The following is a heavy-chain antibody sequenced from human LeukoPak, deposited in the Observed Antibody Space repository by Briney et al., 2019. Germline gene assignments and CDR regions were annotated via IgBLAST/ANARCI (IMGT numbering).Heavy chain of an antibody. CDR2: INHSGST. D-gene: IGHD6-13*01. CDR1: GFTFSDYY. J-gene: IGHJ4*02. CDR3: ASSSWLRSLYFDY. Sequence: LRLSCAASGFTFSDYYMSWIRQPPGKGLEWIGEINHSGSTNYNPSLKSRVTISVDTSKNQFSLKLSSVTAADTAVYYCASSSWLRSLYFDYWGQGTLVTVSS. V-gene: IGHV4-34*01.